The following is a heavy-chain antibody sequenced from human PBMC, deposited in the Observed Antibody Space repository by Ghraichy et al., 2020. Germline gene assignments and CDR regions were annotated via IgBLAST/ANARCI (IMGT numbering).Heavy chain of an antibody. CDR1: GFAVTSTY. CDR2: IFAGGHP. J-gene: IGHJ4*02. V-gene: IGHV3-53*01. Sequence: GGSLRLSCTVSGFAVTSTYVIWVRQAPGKGLEWVSVIFAGGHPYYADSVQGRFTISRDISKNTVYLYMESLRSGDTALYYCATGGPSATDCTSTSCFREPNDFWGQGTQVTVSS. CDR3: ATGGPSATDCTSTSCFREPNDF. D-gene: IGHD2-2*01.